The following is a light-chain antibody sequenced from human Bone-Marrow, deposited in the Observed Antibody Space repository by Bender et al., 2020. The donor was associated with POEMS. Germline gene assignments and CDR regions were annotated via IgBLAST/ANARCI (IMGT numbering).Light chain of an antibody. Sequence: QSALTQPASLCGSPGQSITISCTGTSSDVGSCNLVSWYQHFPGKAPKLVIYEVTKRPSGVSHRFSGSKSGNTASLTISGLQAEDEAAYYCSSYTNVNTLVFGGGTKLTVL. CDR1: SSDVGSCNL. CDR2: EVT. J-gene: IGLJ3*02. CDR3: SSYTNVNTLV. V-gene: IGLV2-14*02.